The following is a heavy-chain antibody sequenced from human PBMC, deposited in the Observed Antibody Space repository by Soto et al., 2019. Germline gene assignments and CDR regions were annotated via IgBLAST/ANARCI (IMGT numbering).Heavy chain of an antibody. CDR1: GFTFSNHN. CDR2: ISGSSGFV. CDR3: AVDDVSRTGEDGLLDY. D-gene: IGHD7-27*01. Sequence: EVQLVESGGGLVKPGGSLRLSCTASGFTFSNHNMNWVRQAPGKGLEWLSSISGSSGFVSYADSVKGRFTISSLNAKYSVFLQMNSLRVEDTVVDVCAVDDVSRTGEDGLLDYWGQGTLVTVSS. V-gene: IGHV3-21*01. J-gene: IGHJ4*02.